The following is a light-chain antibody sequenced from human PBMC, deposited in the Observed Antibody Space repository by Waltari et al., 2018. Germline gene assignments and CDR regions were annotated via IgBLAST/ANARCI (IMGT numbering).Light chain of an antibody. CDR3: QQHGTLPAT. CDR1: QCVGSSS. Sequence: ELVLTQSPGTASWSPWARVTLSCWASQCVGSSSLAWYQQKPGHAPSLIIYRASRRATGIPDRFSGSGSGTDFSLTISRLEPEDFAVYYCQQHGTLPATFGQGTKVEIK. V-gene: IGKV3-20*01. CDR2: RAS. J-gene: IGKJ1*01.